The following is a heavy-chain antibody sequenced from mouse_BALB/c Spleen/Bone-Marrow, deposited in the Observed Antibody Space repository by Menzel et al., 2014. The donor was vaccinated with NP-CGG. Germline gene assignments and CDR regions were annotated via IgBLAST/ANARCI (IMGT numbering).Heavy chain of an antibody. CDR1: GFTFSSFG. CDR3: ARAGMDY. Sequence: EAQLVESGGGLVQPGGSRKLSCAASGFTFSSFGMHWARQAPEKGLEWVAYISSGSSTIYYADTVKGRFTISRDNPKNTLFLQMTSLRSEDTAMYYCARAGMDYWGQGTSVTVSS. D-gene: IGHD3-3*01. J-gene: IGHJ4*01. CDR2: ISSGSSTI. V-gene: IGHV5-17*02.